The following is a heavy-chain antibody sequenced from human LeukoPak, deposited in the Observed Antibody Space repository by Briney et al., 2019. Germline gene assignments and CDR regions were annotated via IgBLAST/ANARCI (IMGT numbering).Heavy chain of an antibody. J-gene: IGHJ4*02. CDR1: GGSISSSSYY. CDR3: SIAARGVDY. V-gene: IGHV4-39*07. D-gene: IGHD6-6*01. CDR2: VNHSGST. Sequence: PSETLSLTCTVSGGSISSSSYYWGWIRQPPGKGLEWIGEVNHSGSTNYNPSLKSRVTISVDTSKNQFSLKLSSVTAADTAVYYCSIAARGVDYWGQGTLVTVSS.